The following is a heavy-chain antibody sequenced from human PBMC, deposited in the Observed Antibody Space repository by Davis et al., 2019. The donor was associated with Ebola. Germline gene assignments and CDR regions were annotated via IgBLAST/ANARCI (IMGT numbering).Heavy chain of an antibody. CDR3: ARDGDKPRNYYYYYGMDV. Sequence: GESLKISCAASGFTFSSYAMSWVRQAPGKGLEWVSGISGSGGSTYYADSVKGRFTISRDNSKNTLYLQMNSLRAEDTAVYYCARDGDKPRNYYYYYGMDVWGQGTTVTVSS. CDR1: GFTFSSYA. D-gene: IGHD4-17*01. J-gene: IGHJ6*02. CDR2: ISGSGGST. V-gene: IGHV3-23*01.